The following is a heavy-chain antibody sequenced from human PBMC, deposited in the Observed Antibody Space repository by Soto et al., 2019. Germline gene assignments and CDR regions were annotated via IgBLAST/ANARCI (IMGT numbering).Heavy chain of an antibody. V-gene: IGHV3-21*01. CDR1: GFTFSSYS. J-gene: IGHJ2*01. D-gene: IGHD6-6*01. CDR3: ARDYSSSAGDWYFDL. Sequence: EVQLVESGGGLVKPGGSLRLSCAASGFTFSSYSMNWVRQAPGKGLEWVSSISSSSSYIYYADSVKGRFTISRDNAKNPLYLQMNSLRAEDTAVYYCARDYSSSAGDWYFDLWGRGTLVTVSS. CDR2: ISSSSSYI.